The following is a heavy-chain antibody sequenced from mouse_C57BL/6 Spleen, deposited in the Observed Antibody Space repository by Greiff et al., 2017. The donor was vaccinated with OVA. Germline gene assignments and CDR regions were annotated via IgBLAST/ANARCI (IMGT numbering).Heavy chain of an antibody. CDR2: IDPENGDT. Sequence: VQLQQSGAELVRPGASVKLSCTASGFNIKDDYMHWVKQRPEQGLEWIGWIDPENGDTEYASKFQGKATITADPSSNTAYLQLSSLTSEDTAVYYCTFNSYFDYWGQGTTLTVSS. CDR3: TFNSYFDY. J-gene: IGHJ2*01. CDR1: GFNIKDDY. V-gene: IGHV14-4*01.